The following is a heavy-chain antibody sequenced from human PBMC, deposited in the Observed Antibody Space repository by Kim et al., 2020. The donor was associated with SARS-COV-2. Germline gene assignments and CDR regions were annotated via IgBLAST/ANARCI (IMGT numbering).Heavy chain of an antibody. J-gene: IGHJ3*02. Sequence: APKFQGRVTITADESTSTAYMELSSLRSEDTAVYYCARGLSEWVDPAFDIWGQGTMVTVSS. V-gene: IGHV1-69*01. D-gene: IGHD1-26*01. CDR3: ARGLSEWVDPAFDI.